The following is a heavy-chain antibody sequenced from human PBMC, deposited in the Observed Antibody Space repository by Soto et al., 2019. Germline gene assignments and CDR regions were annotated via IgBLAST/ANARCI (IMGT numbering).Heavy chain of an antibody. J-gene: IGHJ6*03. CDR1: GFSFTNYY. D-gene: IGHD2-15*01. CDR3: ARDVVEYCSGGPCPTPYYYVDV. V-gene: IGHV1-46*01. Sequence: QVQLVQSGAEVKKPGASVKVSCKASGFSFTNYYVHWVRQAPGQGLEWMGIINPSGGTTNYAQKFQARVTMTRDTSTSTVYMELSSLTSEDTAVYYCARDVVEYCSGGPCPTPYYYVDVWGKGTTVTVSS. CDR2: INPSGGTT.